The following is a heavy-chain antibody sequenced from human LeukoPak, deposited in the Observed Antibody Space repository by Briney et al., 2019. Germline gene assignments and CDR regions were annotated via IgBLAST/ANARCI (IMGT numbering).Heavy chain of an antibody. CDR3: ARGPHWDPHFDY. Sequence: ASVKVSCKASGFTFTAYYMHWVRQATGQGREWMGWINPNSGGTNYAQKFQGRVTMTRDTSISTAYMELSRLRSDDTAVYYCARGPHWDPHFDYWGQGTLVTVSS. D-gene: IGHD7-27*01. V-gene: IGHV1-2*02. J-gene: IGHJ4*02. CDR2: INPNSGGT. CDR1: GFTFTAYY.